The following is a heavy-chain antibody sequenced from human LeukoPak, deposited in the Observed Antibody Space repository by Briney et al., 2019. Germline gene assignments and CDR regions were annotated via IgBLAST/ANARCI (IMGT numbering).Heavy chain of an antibody. Sequence: SETLSLTCAVYGGSFSGYYWSWIRQPPGKGLEWIGEINHSGSTNYNPSLKSRVTISVDTSKNQFSLKLSSVTAADTAVYYCERSPSIAATGNWFDPWGQGTLVTVSS. J-gene: IGHJ5*02. CDR2: INHSGST. V-gene: IGHV4-34*01. D-gene: IGHD6-13*01. CDR1: GGSFSGYY. CDR3: ERSPSIAATGNWFDP.